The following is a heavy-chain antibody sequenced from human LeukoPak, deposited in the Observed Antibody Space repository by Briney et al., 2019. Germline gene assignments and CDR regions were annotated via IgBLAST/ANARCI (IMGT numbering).Heavy chain of an antibody. J-gene: IGHJ3*02. Sequence: ASVKVSCKASGYTFTGHYMHWVRQAPGQGLEWMGWINPNSGGTNYAQKFQGWVTMTRDTSISTAYMELSRLRSDDTAVYYCARDLSAGGSPEGKNTFDIWGQGTMVTVSS. D-gene: IGHD6-13*01. CDR2: INPNSGGT. V-gene: IGHV1-2*04. CDR3: ARDLSAGGSPEGKNTFDI. CDR1: GYTFTGHY.